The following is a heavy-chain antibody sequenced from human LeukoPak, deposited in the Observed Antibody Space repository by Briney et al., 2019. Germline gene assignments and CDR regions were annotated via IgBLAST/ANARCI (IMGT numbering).Heavy chain of an antibody. CDR3: ARGPHYYDSSGYLYFDY. J-gene: IGHJ4*02. V-gene: IGHV3-33*01. CDR2: IWYDGNKK. D-gene: IGHD3-22*01. CDR1: GFTFSSYG. Sequence: GGSLRLSCAASGFTFSSYGLHWVRQAPGKGLEWVAVIWYDGNKKYYAGSVKGRFTISRDNSKNTLYLQMNSLRAEDTAVYYCARGPHYYDSSGYLYFDYWGQGTLVTVSS.